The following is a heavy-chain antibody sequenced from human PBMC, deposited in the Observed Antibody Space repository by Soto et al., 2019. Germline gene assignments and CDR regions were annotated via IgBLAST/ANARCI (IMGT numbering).Heavy chain of an antibody. CDR3: ATDPRPNQLLHYGMDV. CDR2: FDPEDGET. CDR1: GYTLTELF. Sequence: ASVKVSCKVSGYTLTELFMHWVRQAPGKGLEWMGGFDPEDGETIYAQKFQGRVTMTEDTSTDTAYTELSSLRSEDTAVYYGATDPRPNQLLHYGMDVWGQGTTVTVSS. J-gene: IGHJ6*02. D-gene: IGHD2-2*01. V-gene: IGHV1-24*01.